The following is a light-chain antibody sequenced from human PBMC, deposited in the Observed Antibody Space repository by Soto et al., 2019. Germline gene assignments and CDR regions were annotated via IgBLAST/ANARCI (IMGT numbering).Light chain of an antibody. V-gene: IGKV1-13*02. CDR2: DAS. J-gene: IGKJ4*01. CDR3: QQANSFPFT. CDR1: QGISSA. Sequence: AIQLTQSPSSLSASVGDSVTITCRTSQGISSALAWYQQKPGRPPKLLIYDASNLESGVPSRFSGSRSGTDFTLTISSLQPEDFATYYCQQANSFPFTFGGGTKVEIK.